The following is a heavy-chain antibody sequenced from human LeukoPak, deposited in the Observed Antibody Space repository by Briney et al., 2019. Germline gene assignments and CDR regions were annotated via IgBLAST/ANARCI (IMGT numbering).Heavy chain of an antibody. CDR3: ARRHPYYYGSGTYSRED. V-gene: IGHV4-4*07. CDR2: ISTSGTT. CDR1: GGSIRSYY. D-gene: IGHD3-10*01. J-gene: IGHJ4*02. Sequence: SETLSLTCTVSGGSIRSYYWNWIRQPAGKGLEWIGRISTSGTTNYHPSLKSRVTLSLDTSKNQFSLNLRSVTAADTAIYFCARRHPYYYGSGTYSREDWGQGTLVTVSS.